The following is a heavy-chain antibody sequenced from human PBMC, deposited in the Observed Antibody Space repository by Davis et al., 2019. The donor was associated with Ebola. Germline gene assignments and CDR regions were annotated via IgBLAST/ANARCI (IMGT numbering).Heavy chain of an antibody. V-gene: IGHV3-30-3*01. CDR1: GFTFSSYA. Sequence: PGGSLRPSCAASGFTFSSYAMHGVRQAPGKGLEWVAVISYDGSNKYYADSVKGRFTISRDNSKNTLYLQMNSLRAEDTAVYYCARDLGGIGSSFGDFDYWGQGTLVTVSS. D-gene: IGHD6-13*01. CDR2: ISYDGSNK. CDR3: ARDLGGIGSSFGDFDY. J-gene: IGHJ4*02.